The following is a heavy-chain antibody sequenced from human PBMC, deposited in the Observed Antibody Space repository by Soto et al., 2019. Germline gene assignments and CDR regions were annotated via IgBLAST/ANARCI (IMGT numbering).Heavy chain of an antibody. CDR2: ISGSGGST. CDR3: AKRGSGSYYDY. Sequence: EVQLLESGGGLVQPGGSLRLSCATSGFTFSSYAMSWVRQAPGKGLERVSVISGSGGSTYYADSVKGRFTISRDNSKNTLYLQMNSLRAEDTAVYYCAKRGSGSYYDYWGQGTLVTVSS. V-gene: IGHV3-23*01. CDR1: GFTFSSYA. D-gene: IGHD3-10*01. J-gene: IGHJ4*02.